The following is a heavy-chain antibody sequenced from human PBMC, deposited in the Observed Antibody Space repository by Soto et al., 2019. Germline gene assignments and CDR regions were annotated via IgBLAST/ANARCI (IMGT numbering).Heavy chain of an antibody. CDR2: ISSSSSYA. D-gene: IGHD3-22*01. J-gene: IGHJ4*02. Sequence: GGSLRLSCAASGFSFSEYYMSWIRQAPGKGLEWISYISSSSSYANYADSVEGRFTISRDNAKNSLYLQMNSLRAEDTAVYYCASHPGSYDGTGFYTYWGQGTPVTVSS. V-gene: IGHV3-11*06. CDR1: GFSFSEYY. CDR3: ASHPGSYDGTGFYTY.